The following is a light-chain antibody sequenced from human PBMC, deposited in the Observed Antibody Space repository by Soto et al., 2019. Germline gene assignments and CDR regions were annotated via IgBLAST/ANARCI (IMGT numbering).Light chain of an antibody. CDR3: QQFNNWPEWT. CDR1: RSVNSN. J-gene: IGKJ1*01. CDR2: GAY. V-gene: IGKV3D-15*01. Sequence: EIVMTQSPATLSVSPGERATLSCRASRSVNSNLAWYQQKPGQAPRLLIDGAYNRATGIPARFSGSGSGTEFTLTISSLQSEDFAVYYCQQFNNWPEWTFGQGTKVEIK.